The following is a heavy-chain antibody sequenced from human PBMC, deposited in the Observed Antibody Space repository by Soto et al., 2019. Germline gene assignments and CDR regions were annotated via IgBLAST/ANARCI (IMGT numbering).Heavy chain of an antibody. Sequence: SAKFSFNASGSTFSSSAISWVRQGPGHGLEWIGGIIPIFGTANYAQKSQGRVTITADESTSTAYMELSSLRSEDTAVYYCARGPVGDGYNLWYYLDYWGQGTLVTVSS. J-gene: IGHJ4*02. CDR3: ARGPVGDGYNLWYYLDY. V-gene: IGHV1-69*13. CDR1: GSTFSSSA. D-gene: IGHD5-12*01. CDR2: IIPIFGTA.